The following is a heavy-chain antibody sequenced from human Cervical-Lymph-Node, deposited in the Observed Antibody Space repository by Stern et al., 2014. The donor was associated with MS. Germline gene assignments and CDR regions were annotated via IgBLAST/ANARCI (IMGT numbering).Heavy chain of an antibody. CDR2: ISRTGDTI. D-gene: IGHD3-10*01. Sequence: QDQLVQSGGGLVKPGGSLRLSCAASGFSFSDYSMSWTRQAPGKGLEWVSHISRTGDTIYYADYVTGRFTISRDNAKDSVYLHMNSLRAEDTAVYYCARGTVWFGELLESWGQGTLVAVSS. CDR1: GFSFSDYS. CDR3: ARGTVWFGELLES. J-gene: IGHJ5*02. V-gene: IGHV3-11*01.